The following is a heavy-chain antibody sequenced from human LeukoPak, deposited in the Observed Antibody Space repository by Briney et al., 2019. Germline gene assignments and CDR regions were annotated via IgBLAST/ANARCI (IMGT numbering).Heavy chain of an antibody. CDR1: GGSISSGSYY. J-gene: IGHJ6*03. V-gene: IGHV4-61*02. D-gene: IGHD3-16*01. CDR3: ARDGGYYYMDV. Sequence: SETLSLTCTVSGGSISSGSYYWSWIQQPAGKGLEWIGRIYTSGSTNYNPSLKSRVTISVDTSKNQFSLKLSSVTAADTAVYYCARDGGYYYMDVWGKGTTVTVSS. CDR2: IYTSGST.